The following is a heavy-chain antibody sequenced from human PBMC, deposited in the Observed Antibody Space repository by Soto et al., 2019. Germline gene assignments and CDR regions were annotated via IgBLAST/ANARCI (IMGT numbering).Heavy chain of an antibody. J-gene: IGHJ4*02. D-gene: IGHD1-26*01. CDR1: GFTFSSYS. Sequence: PGGSLRLSCAASGFTFSSYSMSWVRQAPGKGPEWVSAISGSGGSTYYADSAKGRFTISRDNSKNTLYLQMNSLRAEDTAVYYCAKDTRPIGSYYFDYWGQGTLVTVSS. CDR3: AKDTRPIGSYYFDY. CDR2: ISGSGGST. V-gene: IGHV3-23*01.